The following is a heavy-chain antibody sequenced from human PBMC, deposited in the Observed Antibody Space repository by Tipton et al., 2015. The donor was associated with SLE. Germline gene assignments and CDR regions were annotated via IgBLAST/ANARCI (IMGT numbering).Heavy chain of an antibody. D-gene: IGHD3-3*01. CDR3: ARDRSAYYPYWYFDL. V-gene: IGHV4-39*07. J-gene: IGHJ2*01. CDR1: GGSISSSSYY. Sequence: TLSLTCTVSGGSISSSSYYWGWIRQPPGKGLEWIGSIYYSGSTYYNPSLKSRVTISVDTSKNQFSLKLSSVTAADTAVYYYARDRSAYYPYWYFDLWGRGTLVTVSS. CDR2: IYYSGST.